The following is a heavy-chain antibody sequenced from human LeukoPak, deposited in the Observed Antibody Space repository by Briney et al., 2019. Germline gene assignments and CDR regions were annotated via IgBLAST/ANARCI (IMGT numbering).Heavy chain of an antibody. CDR3: AIPRGYSGTTPGGRSRSPYYYYGMDV. V-gene: IGHV1-46*01. J-gene: IGHJ6*02. CDR1: GYTFTSYD. CDR2: INPSGGST. Sequence: GASVKVSCKASGYTFTSYDINWVRQAPGQGLEWMGIINPSGGSTSYAQKFQGRVTMTRDTSTSTVYMELSSLRSEDTAVYYCAIPRGYSGTTPGGRSRSPYYYYGMDVWGQGTTVTVSS. D-gene: IGHD5-12*01.